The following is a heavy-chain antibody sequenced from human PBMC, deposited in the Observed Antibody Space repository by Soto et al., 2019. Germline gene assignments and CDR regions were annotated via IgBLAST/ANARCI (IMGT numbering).Heavy chain of an antibody. CDR3: ARDKMSAADY. CDR2: INSNGSFT. D-gene: IGHD6-25*01. CDR1: GFTFSSYW. Sequence: LRLSCAASGFTFSSYWMHWVRQVPGKGLVWVSRINSNGSFTQYADSVRGRFTISRDNAKNTLYLQLNSLRAEDTAVYYCARDKMSAADYWGQGTLVTVSS. V-gene: IGHV3-74*03. J-gene: IGHJ4*02.